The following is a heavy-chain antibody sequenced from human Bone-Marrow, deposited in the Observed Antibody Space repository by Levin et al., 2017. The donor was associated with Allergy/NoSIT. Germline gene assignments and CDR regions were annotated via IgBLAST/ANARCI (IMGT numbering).Heavy chain of an antibody. V-gene: IGHV4-59*01. Sequence: SETLSLTCTVSGGSISSTYWNWIRQPPGKGLEWIGYINYSGSTNYNPSLKRRVTITAKTSKNQFSLKLMSGTAADTAVYYCAGYSVMIGWFDPWGQGTLVTVSS. CDR2: INYSGST. J-gene: IGHJ5*02. D-gene: IGHD3-16*01. CDR3: AGYSVMIGWFDP. CDR1: GGSISSTY.